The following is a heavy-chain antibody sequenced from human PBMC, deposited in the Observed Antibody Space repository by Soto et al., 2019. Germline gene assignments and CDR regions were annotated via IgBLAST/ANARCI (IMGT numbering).Heavy chain of an antibody. V-gene: IGHV1-2*04. CDR3: ARVLKGSWFDP. J-gene: IGHJ5*02. Sequence: ASVKVSCKASGYTFTGYYMHWVRQAPGQGLEGMGWINPNSGGTNYAQKFQGWVTMTRDTPISTAYMELSRLRSDDTAVYYCARVLKGSWFDPWGQGTLVTVSS. CDR1: GYTFTGYY. CDR2: INPNSGGT. D-gene: IGHD2-15*01.